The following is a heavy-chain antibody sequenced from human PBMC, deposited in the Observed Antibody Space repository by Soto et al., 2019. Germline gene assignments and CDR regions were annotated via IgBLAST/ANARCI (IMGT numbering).Heavy chain of an antibody. V-gene: IGHV1-3*01. Sequence: ASVKVSCKASGYTFTSYAMHWVRQAPGQRLEWMGWINAGNGNTKYSQKFQGRVTITRDTSASTAYMELSSLRSEDTAVYYCARGYDFWSGPYDAFDIWGQGNRGHRLL. CDR2: INAGNGNT. CDR1: GYTFTSYA. J-gene: IGHJ3*02. D-gene: IGHD3-3*01. CDR3: ARGYDFWSGPYDAFDI.